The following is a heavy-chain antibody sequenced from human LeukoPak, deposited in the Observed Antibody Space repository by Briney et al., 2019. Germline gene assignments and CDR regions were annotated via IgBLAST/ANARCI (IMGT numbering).Heavy chain of an antibody. CDR1: GYTFSRNA. J-gene: IGHJ3*02. CDR3: ARRSPSADAFDI. Sequence: APVKVSCKASGYTFSRNAINWVRQAPGQGLEWMGWINTKTGTPTYAQGFTGRFVFSLDISVTTAYLQISNLKAEDTAFYYCARRSPSADAFDIWGRGTMVTVSS. V-gene: IGHV7-4-1*02. CDR2: INTKTGTP.